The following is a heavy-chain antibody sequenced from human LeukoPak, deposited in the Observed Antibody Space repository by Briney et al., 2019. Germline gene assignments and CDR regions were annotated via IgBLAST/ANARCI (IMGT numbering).Heavy chain of an antibody. V-gene: IGHV4-34*01. CDR1: GGSFSGYY. Sequence: SETLSLTCAVYGGSFSGYYWSWIRQPPGKGLEWIGEINHSGSTNYNPSLKSRVTISVDTSKNQFSLKLSSVTAADTAVYYCARGIGGYDTPAYWYFDLWGRGTLVTVSS. D-gene: IGHD5-12*01. J-gene: IGHJ2*01. CDR3: ARGIGGYDTPAYWYFDL. CDR2: INHSGST.